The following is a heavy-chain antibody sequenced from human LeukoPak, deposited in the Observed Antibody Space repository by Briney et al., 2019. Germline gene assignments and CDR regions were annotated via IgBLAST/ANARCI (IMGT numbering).Heavy chain of an antibody. V-gene: IGHV1-46*01. D-gene: IGHD3-22*01. CDR2: INPSGGST. Sequence: ASVKVSCKASGYTFTSNYIHWVRQPPDQGLEWMGIINPSGGSTSYAQKFQGRVTMTRDMSTSTVYMELSSLRSEDTAVYYCARASSMIAAFDYWGQGTLVTVSS. CDR1: GYTFTSNY. CDR3: ARASSMIAAFDY. J-gene: IGHJ4*02.